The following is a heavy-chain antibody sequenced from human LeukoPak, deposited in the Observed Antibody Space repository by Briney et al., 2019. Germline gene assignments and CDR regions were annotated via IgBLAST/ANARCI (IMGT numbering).Heavy chain of an antibody. Sequence: PGGSLRLSCAASGFTFSSYGMPWVRQAPGKGLEWVAVIWYDGSNKYYADSVKGRFTISRDNSKNTLYLQMNSLRAEDTAVYYCARDQWLTPFDYWGQGTLVTVSS. J-gene: IGHJ4*02. V-gene: IGHV3-33*01. D-gene: IGHD6-19*01. CDR3: ARDQWLTPFDY. CDR1: GFTFSSYG. CDR2: IWYDGSNK.